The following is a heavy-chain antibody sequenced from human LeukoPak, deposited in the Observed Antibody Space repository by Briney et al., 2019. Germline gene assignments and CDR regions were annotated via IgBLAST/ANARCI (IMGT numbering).Heavy chain of an antibody. D-gene: IGHD3-22*01. CDR1: GGTFSNYA. J-gene: IGHJ3*02. V-gene: IGHV1-69*05. CDR2: TTPIFGSA. Sequence: SVKVACKASGGTFSNYALSWVRQAPGRGLEWMGGTTPIFGSAEYAQNFQGRVTVTTDESTSTAYMEMSSLRSDDTAVYYCAGALFHYDSSGYDMGAYDIWGQGIMVTVSS. CDR3: AGALFHYDSSGYDMGAYDI.